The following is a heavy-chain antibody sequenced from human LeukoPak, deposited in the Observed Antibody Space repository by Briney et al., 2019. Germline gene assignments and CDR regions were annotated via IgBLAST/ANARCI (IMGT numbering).Heavy chain of an antibody. CDR1: GYTFTSYG. D-gene: IGHD3-22*01. Sequence: ASVKVSCKASGYTFTSYGISWVRQAPGQGLEWMGWISAYNGNTNYAQKLQGRVTMTTDTSTSTAYMELRSLRSDDTAVYYCARDHGDYYDSSGPGWWGQGTLVTVSS. V-gene: IGHV1-18*01. J-gene: IGHJ4*02. CDR2: ISAYNGNT. CDR3: ARDHGDYYDSSGPGW.